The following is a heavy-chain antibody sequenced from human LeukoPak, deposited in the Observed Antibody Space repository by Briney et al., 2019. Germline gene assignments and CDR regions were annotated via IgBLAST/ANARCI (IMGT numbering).Heavy chain of an antibody. CDR3: ARGDYYYMDV. CDR1: GGSFSGYY. J-gene: IGHJ6*03. CDR2: IYYSGST. Sequence: SETLSLTCAVYGGSFSGYYWSWIRQPPGKGLEWIGYIYYSGSTYYNPSLKSRVTISVDTSKNQFSLKLSSVTAADTAVYYCARGDYYYMDVWGKGTTVTVSS. D-gene: IGHD5-24*01. V-gene: IGHV4-59*12.